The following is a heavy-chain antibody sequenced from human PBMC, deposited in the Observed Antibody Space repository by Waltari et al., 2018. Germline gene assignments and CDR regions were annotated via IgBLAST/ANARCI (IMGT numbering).Heavy chain of an antibody. J-gene: IGHJ1*01. CDR3: VTGPRDKWVGRYSGEFFHH. CDR1: GVSLRGYY. V-gene: IGHV4-34*02. CDR2: NNLGEVT. D-gene: IGHD6-19*01. Sequence: QVELQQWGAGLLRPSETLSLTCAVYGVSLRGYYWTWCRQPLGKGLEWIGENNLGEVTSYNPSLEGRVTILLDKSKNQFSLHLVSVTAADTARYYCVTGPRDKWVGRYSGEFFHHWGPGTLVTVSS.